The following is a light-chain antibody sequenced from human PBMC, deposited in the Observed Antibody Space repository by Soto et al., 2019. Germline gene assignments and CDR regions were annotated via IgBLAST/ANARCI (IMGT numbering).Light chain of an antibody. CDR2: EGS. V-gene: IGLV2-23*03. Sequence: QSALTQPASVSGSPGQSITISCTGTSSDVGSYNLVSWYQHHPGEAPKLMIYEGSKRPSGVSNRFSGSKSGNTASLTISGLQAEDEADYYCCSYATSSTFVLFGGGTKVTVL. CDR1: SSDVGSYNL. J-gene: IGLJ2*01. CDR3: CSYATSSTFVL.